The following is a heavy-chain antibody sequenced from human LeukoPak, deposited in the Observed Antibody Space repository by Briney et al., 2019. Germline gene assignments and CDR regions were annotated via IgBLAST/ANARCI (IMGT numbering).Heavy chain of an antibody. CDR3: ASYDILTGYAFDI. CDR1: GFTVSSNY. Sequence: GGSLRLSCAASGFTVSSNYMSWVRQAPGKGLEWVSVIYSGGSTYYADSVKGRFTISRDNSKNMLYLQMNSLRAEDTAVYYCASYDILTGYAFDIWGQGTMVTVSS. V-gene: IGHV3-53*01. CDR2: IYSGGST. J-gene: IGHJ3*02. D-gene: IGHD3-9*01.